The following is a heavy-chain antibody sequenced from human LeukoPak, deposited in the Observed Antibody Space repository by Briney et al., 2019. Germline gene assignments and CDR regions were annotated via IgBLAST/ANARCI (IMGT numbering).Heavy chain of an antibody. V-gene: IGHV3-23*01. J-gene: IGHJ4*02. CDR3: AKGLVWFGELSAFDY. CDR2: ISGSGGST. CDR1: GFTFSSYA. D-gene: IGHD3-10*01. Sequence: GGSLRLSCAASGFTFSSYAMSWVRQAPGKGLEWVSAISGSGGSTYYADSVKGRFTISRDNSKNTLYLQMNSLRAEDTAVFYCAKGLVWFGELSAFDYWGQGTLVTVSS.